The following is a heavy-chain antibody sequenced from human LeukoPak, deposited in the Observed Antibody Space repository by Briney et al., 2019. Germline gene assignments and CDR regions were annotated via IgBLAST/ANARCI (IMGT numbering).Heavy chain of an antibody. V-gene: IGHV4-59*01. CDR3: ARGDVEMATITYDY. CDR2: IYYSGST. D-gene: IGHD5-24*01. J-gene: IGHJ4*02. CDR1: GGSISSYY. Sequence: SETLSLTCTVSGGSISSYYWSWIRQPPGKGLEWIGYIYYSGSTNYNPSLKSRVTISVDTSKNQFSLKLSSVTAADTAVYYCARGDVEMATITYDYWGQGTLVTVSS.